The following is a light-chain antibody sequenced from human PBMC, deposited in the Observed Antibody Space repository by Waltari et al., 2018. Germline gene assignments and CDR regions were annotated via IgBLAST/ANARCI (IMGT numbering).Light chain of an antibody. CDR3: QQYNNWPDWT. J-gene: IGKJ1*01. CDR1: QSVSSN. CDR2: GAF. Sequence: EIVMTQSPATLSVSPGERATLSCRASQSVSSNLAWYQQKRGQSPRLLIYGAFTSATCRPARLRGSGSGTEFTLIISSMPCEGFAVYYFQQYNNWPDWTFGQGTKVEI. V-gene: IGKV3-15*01.